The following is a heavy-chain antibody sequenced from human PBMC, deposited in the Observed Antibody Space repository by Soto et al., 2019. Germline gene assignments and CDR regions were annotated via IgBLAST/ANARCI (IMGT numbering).Heavy chain of an antibody. Sequence: ASVKVSCKASGYTFTSYAMHWVRQAPGQRLEWMGWINAGNGNTKYSQKFQGRVTITRDTSASTAYMELSSLRSEDTAVYYCARYPDYYDSRGYLDYWGQGTLVTV. J-gene: IGHJ4*02. CDR3: ARYPDYYDSRGYLDY. CDR2: INAGNGNT. D-gene: IGHD3-22*01. CDR1: GYTFTSYA. V-gene: IGHV1-3*01.